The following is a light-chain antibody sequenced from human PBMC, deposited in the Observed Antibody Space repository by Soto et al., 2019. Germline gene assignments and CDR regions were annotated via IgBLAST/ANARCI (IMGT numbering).Light chain of an antibody. J-gene: IGLJ3*02. Sequence: QSVLTQPASVSGSPGQSITISCTGTSSDIGSHNFVSWHQQHPGKAPKFIIYGVSNRPSGVSNRFSGSKSGNTASLTISGLQADDEADYYCSSYTSTYIWVFGRGTKLTVL. CDR1: SSDIGSHNF. CDR2: GVS. CDR3: SSYTSTYIWV. V-gene: IGLV2-14*01.